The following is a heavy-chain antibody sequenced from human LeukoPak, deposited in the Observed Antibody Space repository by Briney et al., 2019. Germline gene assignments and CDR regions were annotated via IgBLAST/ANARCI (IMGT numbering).Heavy chain of an antibody. CDR2: INSDGSST. V-gene: IGHV3-74*01. CDR3: AREGGGYCSSTSCYYAYFDY. Sequence: PGGSLRLSCAASGFTFSSYWMHWVRQAPGKGLVWVSRINSDGSSTSYADSVKGRFTISRDNAKNTLYLQMNSLRAEDTAVYYCAREGGGYCSSTSCYYAYFDYWGQGTLVTVSS. J-gene: IGHJ4*02. CDR1: GFTFSSYW. D-gene: IGHD2-2*01.